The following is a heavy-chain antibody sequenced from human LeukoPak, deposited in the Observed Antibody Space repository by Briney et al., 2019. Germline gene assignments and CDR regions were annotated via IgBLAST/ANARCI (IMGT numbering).Heavy chain of an antibody. CDR3: ARVTPQWLVLGGVDY. CDR2: ISSSSVYI. Sequence: PGGSLRLSCAASGFTFSTCSMNWVRQAPGKGLEWVSSISSSSVYIYYADSVKGRFTISRDNAKNSLYLQMSSLRAEDTAVYYCARVTPQWLVLGGVDYWGQGTLVTVSS. D-gene: IGHD6-19*01. V-gene: IGHV3-21*01. CDR1: GFTFSTCS. J-gene: IGHJ4*02.